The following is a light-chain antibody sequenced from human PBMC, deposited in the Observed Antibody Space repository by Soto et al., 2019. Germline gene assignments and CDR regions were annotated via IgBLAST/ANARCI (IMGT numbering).Light chain of an antibody. CDR2: DAS. CDR1: QTVTNNY. V-gene: IGKV3-20*01. Sequence: EIVLTQSPGTLSLSPGEGANISCKASQTVTNNYLAWFQQRPGQAPRLLIHDASIRATGVPHRFGGTGSGAEFALTISRLEPDDFAVYYCQQSSHSPLTFGEGTTVE. CDR3: QQSSHSPLT. J-gene: IGKJ4*01.